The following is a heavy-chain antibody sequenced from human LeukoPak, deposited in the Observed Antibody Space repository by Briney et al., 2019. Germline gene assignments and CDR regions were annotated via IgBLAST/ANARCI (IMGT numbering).Heavy chain of an antibody. V-gene: IGHV4-4*07. Sequence: SETLSLTCTVSGGSISSHYWSWIRQPAGKGLEWIGRIYTSGGTNYNPSLKSRVTMSVDTSKNQFSLKLSSVTAADTAVYYCARDLPTATLGSQGHAFDIWGQGTTVTVSS. D-gene: IGHD1-26*01. CDR1: GGSISSHY. CDR3: ARDLPTATLGSQGHAFDI. CDR2: IYTSGGT. J-gene: IGHJ3*02.